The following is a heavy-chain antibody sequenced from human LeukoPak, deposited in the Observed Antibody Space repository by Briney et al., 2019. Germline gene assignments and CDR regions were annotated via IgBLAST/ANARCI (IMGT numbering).Heavy chain of an antibody. CDR3: ARTEYSSSSTFDY. CDR2: INPSGGST. Sequence: ASVKVSCMASGYTFTSYYMHWVRQAPGQGLEWMGIINPSGGSTSYAQKFQGRVTMTRDKSTSIVYMERSSLRSEDTAVCYCARTEYSSSSTFDYWGQGTLVTVSS. J-gene: IGHJ4*02. V-gene: IGHV1-46*01. D-gene: IGHD6-6*01. CDR1: GYTFTSYY.